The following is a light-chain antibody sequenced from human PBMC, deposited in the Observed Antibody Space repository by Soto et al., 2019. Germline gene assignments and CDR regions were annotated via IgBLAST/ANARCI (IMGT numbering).Light chain of an antibody. CDR3: QQSYSTPYT. CDR1: QNISSY. Sequence: DIQMPPSPSSLSASLGDRVTITCRASQNISSYLNWYQQKPGKAPNLLIYAASSLQSGVPSRFSGRGSGTDFTLTISSLQPEDFATYYCQQSYSTPYTFGQGTKLEIK. CDR2: AAS. J-gene: IGKJ2*01. V-gene: IGKV1-39*01.